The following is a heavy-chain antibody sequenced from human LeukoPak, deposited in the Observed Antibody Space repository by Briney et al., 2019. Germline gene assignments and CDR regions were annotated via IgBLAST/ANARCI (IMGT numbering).Heavy chain of an antibody. J-gene: IGHJ4*02. CDR3: ARGTITIFGVVIIPESGFDY. CDR1: GGSISSYY. Sequence: SETLSLTCTVSGGSISSYYWSWIRQPPGKGLEWIGYIYYSGSTNYNPSLKSRVTISVDTSKNQFSLKVSSVTAADTAVYYCARGTITIFGVVIIPESGFDYWGQGTLVTVSS. CDR2: IYYSGST. V-gene: IGHV4-59*12. D-gene: IGHD3-3*01.